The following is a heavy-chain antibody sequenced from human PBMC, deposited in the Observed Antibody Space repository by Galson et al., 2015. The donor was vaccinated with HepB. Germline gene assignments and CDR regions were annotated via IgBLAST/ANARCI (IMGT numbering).Heavy chain of an antibody. CDR3: NTYQGSVTMVRGVRYYYYYYMAV. D-gene: IGHD3-10*01. Sequence: SLRLSCAASGVTFSNAWMSWVRQAPGKGLEWVGRIKSKTDGRTTDYAAPVKGRITISRDHSKNTLYLQMNSLKTEDTSVYYCNTYQGSVTMVRGVRYYYYYYMAVWGKGTTVTVSS. V-gene: IGHV3-15*01. CDR2: IKSKTDGRTT. J-gene: IGHJ6*03. CDR1: GVTFSNAW.